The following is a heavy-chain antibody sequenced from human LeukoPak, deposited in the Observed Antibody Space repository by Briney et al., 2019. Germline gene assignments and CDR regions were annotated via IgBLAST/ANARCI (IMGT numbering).Heavy chain of an antibody. CDR1: GYTFTGYY. V-gene: IGHV1-2*02. CDR2: INPNSGGT. Sequence: ASVKVSCKASGYTFTGYYMHWVRQAPGQGLEWMGWINPNSGGTNYAQKFQGRVTMTRDTSISTAYMELSRLRSDDTAVYYCARQLEGVPAALFDYWGRGTLVTVSS. CDR3: ARQLEGVPAALFDY. D-gene: IGHD2-2*01. J-gene: IGHJ4*02.